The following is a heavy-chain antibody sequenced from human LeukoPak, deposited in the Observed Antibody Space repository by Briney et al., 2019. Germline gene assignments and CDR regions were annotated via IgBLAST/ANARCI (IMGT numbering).Heavy chain of an antibody. Sequence: GGSLRLSCVASGFPLNTYGMHWVRQAPGKGMEWVAFIRHDGGGKFFADSVKGRFIISRDNLQNTMSLQLNSLRIEDTAVYYCAKPVPLYSSSSDYMDVWGTGTTVIVSS. V-gene: IGHV3-30*02. CDR1: GFPLNTYG. CDR3: AKPVPLYSSSSDYMDV. J-gene: IGHJ6*03. D-gene: IGHD6-6*01. CDR2: IRHDGGGK.